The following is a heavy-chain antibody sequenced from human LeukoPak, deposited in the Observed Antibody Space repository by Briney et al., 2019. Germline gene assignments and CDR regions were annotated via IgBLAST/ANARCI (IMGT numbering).Heavy chain of an antibody. CDR2: ISSSSSYT. Sequence: GGSLRLSCAASGFTFSDYYMSWIHQAPGKGLEWVSYISSSSSYTNYADSVKGRFTISRDNAKNSLYLQMNSLRAEDTAVYYCARRRYSSGWYVDYWGQGTLVTVSS. CDR3: ARRRYSSGWYVDY. J-gene: IGHJ4*02. V-gene: IGHV3-11*06. D-gene: IGHD6-19*01. CDR1: GFTFSDYY.